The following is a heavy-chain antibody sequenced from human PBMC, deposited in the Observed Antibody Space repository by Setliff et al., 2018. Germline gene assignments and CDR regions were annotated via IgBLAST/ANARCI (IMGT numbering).Heavy chain of an antibody. CDR2: IYYSGTT. D-gene: IGHD3-3*01. V-gene: IGHV4-39*01. CDR3: ARRPRTGVVEEDY. CDR1: GGSISSGSYY. Sequence: SETLSLTCTVSGGSISSGSYYWGWIRQPPRKGLEWIGTIYYSGTTYYSPSLKSRVTISVDTSKNQFSLKLTSVTAADTAVYYCARRPRTGVVEEDYWGQGILVTVSS. J-gene: IGHJ4*02.